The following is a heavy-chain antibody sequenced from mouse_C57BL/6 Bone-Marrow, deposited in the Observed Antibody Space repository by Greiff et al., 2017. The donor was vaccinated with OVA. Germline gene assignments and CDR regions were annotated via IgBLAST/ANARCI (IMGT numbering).Heavy chain of an antibody. D-gene: IGHD2-2*01. CDR3: ARRGGIYYGYDEFAY. CDR1: GYSITSGYY. Sequence: EVKLMESGPGLAKPSQSLSLTCSVTGYSITSGYYWNWIRQFPGNKLEWMGYISYDGSNNYNPSLKNRISITRDTSKNQFFLKLNSVTTEDTATYYCARRGGIYYGYDEFAYWGQGTLVTVSA. J-gene: IGHJ3*01. V-gene: IGHV3-6*01. CDR2: ISYDGSN.